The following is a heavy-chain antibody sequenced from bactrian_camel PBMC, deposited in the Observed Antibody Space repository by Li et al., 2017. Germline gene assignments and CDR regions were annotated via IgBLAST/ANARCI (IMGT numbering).Heavy chain of an antibody. Sequence: QVQLVESGGDLVQPGQSLRLSCVASGIAFGAYYIHWVRQAPGKGLEWVASLHGDGTIKLSADSVQGRFIISRDNAKNTVYLQLNSLKTEDMAMYYCGKQLPWSYGMDYWGKGTQVTVS. J-gene: IGHJ7*01. D-gene: IGHD6*01. V-gene: IGHV3S6*01. CDR2: LHGDGTIK. CDR1: GIAFGAYY.